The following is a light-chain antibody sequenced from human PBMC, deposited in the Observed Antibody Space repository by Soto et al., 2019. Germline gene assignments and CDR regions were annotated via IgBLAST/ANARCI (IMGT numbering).Light chain of an antibody. CDR2: EVT. CDR1: SSDVGAYNY. J-gene: IGLJ1*01. V-gene: IGLV2-14*01. CDR3: AAWDDSLNGYV. Sequence: QSALTQPASVSGSPGQSITISCTGTSSDVGAYNYVSWYQHHPGKAPKLMIYEVTHRPSGVSNRFSGSKSGNTASLTISGLQTEDEADYYCAAWDDSLNGYVFGTGTKVTVL.